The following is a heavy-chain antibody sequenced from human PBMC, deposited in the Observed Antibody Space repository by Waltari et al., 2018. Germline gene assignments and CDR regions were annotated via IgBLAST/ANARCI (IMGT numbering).Heavy chain of an antibody. CDR2: IISSSAGT. CDR1: GFYFDTHA. V-gene: IGHV3-23*01. CDR3: ASPSDYGDGTR. J-gene: IGHJ4*02. Sequence: EVQLLESGGGLVPPGGSLSLSCAASGFYFDTHAMTWVRQAPGQGLKWVSTIISSSAGTDYADSVKCRFTISRDNSKNTLYLQMNSLRAEDTAVYYCASPSDYGDGTRWGQGTLVTVSS. D-gene: IGHD4-17*01.